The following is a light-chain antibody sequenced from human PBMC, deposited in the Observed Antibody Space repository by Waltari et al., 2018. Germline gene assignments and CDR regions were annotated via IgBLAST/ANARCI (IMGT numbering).Light chain of an antibody. CDR2: DVA. V-gene: IGLV2-11*01. CDR3: CSYAGSYTWV. Sequence: QSALTQPRSVSGSPGQSVTISCTGTSSDVGVYNYVSWYQQHPVKAPQLMIYDVAKRPSGVPERCSGSKSDNTASLTISGRQAEDEADYYCCSYAGSYTWVFGGGTKLTVL. CDR1: SSDVGVYNY. J-gene: IGLJ3*02.